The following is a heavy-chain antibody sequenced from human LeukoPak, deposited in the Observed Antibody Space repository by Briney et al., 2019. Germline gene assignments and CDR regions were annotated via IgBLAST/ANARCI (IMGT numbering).Heavy chain of an antibody. V-gene: IGHV3-30-3*01. CDR3: ARDRAGYYDSSGPLDY. CDR2: ISYDGSNK. J-gene: IGHJ4*02. CDR1: AFTFSTYA. D-gene: IGHD3-22*01. Sequence: PGGSLRLSCAASAFTFSTYAMNWVRQAPGKGLEWVAVISYDGSNKYYADSVKGRFTISRDNSKSTLYLQMNNLRADDTAVYSCARDRAGYYDSSGPLDYWGQGTLVTVSS.